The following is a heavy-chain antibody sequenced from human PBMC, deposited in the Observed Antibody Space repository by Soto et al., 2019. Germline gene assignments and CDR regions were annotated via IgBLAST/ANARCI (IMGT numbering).Heavy chain of an antibody. Sequence: GGSLRLSCAASGFTFSNAWMSWVRQAPGKGLEWVGRIKSKTDGGTTDYAAPVKGRFTISRDDSKNTLYLQMNSLKTEDTAVYYCTTDLGSLSAFDIWGQGTMVTVSS. CDR1: GFTFSNAW. D-gene: IGHD1-26*01. CDR3: TTDLGSLSAFDI. V-gene: IGHV3-15*01. J-gene: IGHJ3*02. CDR2: IKSKTDGGTT.